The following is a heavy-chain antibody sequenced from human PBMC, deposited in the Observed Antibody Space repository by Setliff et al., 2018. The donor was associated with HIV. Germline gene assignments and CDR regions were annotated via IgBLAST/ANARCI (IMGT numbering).Heavy chain of an antibody. D-gene: IGHD3-9*01. CDR2: INHSGST. CDR1: GGSFSGYY. CDR3: ARYYDILTGYYTLGFDY. J-gene: IGHJ4*02. Sequence: SETLSLTCVVYGGSFSGYYWSWIRQPPGKGLEWIGEINHSGSTNYNPSLKSRVTISVDTSKNQFSLKLSSVTAADTAVYYCARYYDILTGYYTLGFDYWGQGTLVTVSS. V-gene: IGHV4-34*01.